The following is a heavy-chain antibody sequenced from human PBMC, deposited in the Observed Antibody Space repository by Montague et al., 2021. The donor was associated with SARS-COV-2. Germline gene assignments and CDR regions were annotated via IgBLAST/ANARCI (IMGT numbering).Heavy chain of an antibody. CDR3: ARNLALAAAGAFDI. Sequence: SLRLSCAASGFTFRDYYMHWIRQAPGEGLLWVSRISLSGSSSSYADSVKGRFTTSRDNAKATLYVQMNSLRAEDTAVYYCARNLALAAAGAFDIWGQGTMVTVSS. J-gene: IGHJ3*02. V-gene: IGHV3-11*01. CDR2: ISLSGSSS. D-gene: IGHD6-13*01. CDR1: GFTFRDYY.